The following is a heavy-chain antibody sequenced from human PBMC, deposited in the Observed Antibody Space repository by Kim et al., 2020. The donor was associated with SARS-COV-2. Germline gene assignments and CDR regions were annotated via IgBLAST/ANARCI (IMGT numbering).Heavy chain of an antibody. CDR2: IYYSGST. V-gene: IGHV4-61*01. D-gene: IGHD1-20*01. CDR1: GGSVSSGSYY. Sequence: SETLSLTCTVSGGSVSSGSYYWSWIRQPPGKGLEWIGYIYYSGSTNYNPSLKSRVTISVDTSKNQFSLKLSSVTAADTAVYYCARSRWGSGVTGTSWAFDIWGQGTMVTVSS. CDR3: ARSRWGSGVTGTSWAFDI. J-gene: IGHJ3*02.